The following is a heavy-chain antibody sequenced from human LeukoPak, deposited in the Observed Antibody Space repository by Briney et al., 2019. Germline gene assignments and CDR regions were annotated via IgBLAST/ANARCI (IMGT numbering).Heavy chain of an antibody. CDR1: GFTFSTYA. CDR2: ITDSGDNT. CDR3: AKATDFNWNHPPAFFDY. J-gene: IGHJ4*02. Sequence: LAGGPLRLSCAASGFTFSTYAMSWVRQAPGKGLEWVSSITDSGDNTYYADSVKGRFTISRDNSKNTLYLQMNSLRTEDTAVYYCAKATDFNWNHPPAFFDYWGQGTLVTVSS. V-gene: IGHV3-23*01. D-gene: IGHD1-14*01.